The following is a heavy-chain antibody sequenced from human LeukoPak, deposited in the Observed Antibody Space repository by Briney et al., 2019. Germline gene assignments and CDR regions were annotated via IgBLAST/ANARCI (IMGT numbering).Heavy chain of an antibody. CDR2: INHSGST. D-gene: IGHD6-19*01. CDR1: GGSISGFY. Sequence: SETLSPTCTVSGGSISGFYWIWIRQPPGRGLEWIGEINHSGSTNYNPSLKSRVTISVDTSKNQFSLKLNSVTAADTAVYYCARAVAGQLTFDYWGQGTLVTVSS. V-gene: IGHV4-34*01. CDR3: ARAVAGQLTFDY. J-gene: IGHJ4*02.